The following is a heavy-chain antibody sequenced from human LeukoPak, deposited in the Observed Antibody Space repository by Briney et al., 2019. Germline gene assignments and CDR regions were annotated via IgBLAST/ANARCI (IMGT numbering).Heavy chain of an antibody. V-gene: IGHV4-59*08. J-gene: IGHJ2*01. Sequence: PSETLSLTCTVSDDSISMYYWSWIRQPPVKGPEWIAYIYSSGATSYNPSLRSRVSISLDTSNSQFSLKLNSMTVADTAVYYCVRLKMGAYFDLWGRGTLVTVSS. CDR2: IYSSGAT. CDR1: DDSISMYY. D-gene: IGHD3-16*01. CDR3: VRLKMGAYFDL.